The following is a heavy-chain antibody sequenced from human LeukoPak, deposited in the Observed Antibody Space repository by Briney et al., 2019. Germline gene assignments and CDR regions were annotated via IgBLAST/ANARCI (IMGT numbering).Heavy chain of an antibody. CDR3: ARDGFVGAADY. V-gene: IGHV3-7*01. CDR1: EFIFSGYW. Sequence: GGSLRLSCAASEFIFSGYWMNWVHQAPGKGLEWVANMKQDGSEKQYVDSVRGRFTISRDNAKNSLYLQMNSLRVEDTAVYYCARDGFVGAADYWGQGTLVTVSS. J-gene: IGHJ4*02. D-gene: IGHD6-13*01. CDR2: MKQDGSEK.